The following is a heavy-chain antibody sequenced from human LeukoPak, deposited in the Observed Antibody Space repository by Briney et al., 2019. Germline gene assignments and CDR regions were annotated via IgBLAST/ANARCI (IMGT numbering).Heavy chain of an antibody. CDR2: VSYDGSNK. D-gene: IGHD3-10*01. CDR1: GFRFSSYG. J-gene: IGHJ4*02. Sequence: TGGSLRLSCTASGFRFSSYGIHWVRQTTGKGLGCVALVSYDGSNKDYADSVKGRFTISRDNSKNTAYLQINSLRAEDTAVYYCAREMGSVYFDYWGQGTLVTVSS. CDR3: AREMGSVYFDY. V-gene: IGHV3-33*01.